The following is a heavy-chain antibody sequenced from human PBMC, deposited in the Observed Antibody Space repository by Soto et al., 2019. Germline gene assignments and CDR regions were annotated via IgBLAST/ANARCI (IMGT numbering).Heavy chain of an antibody. CDR3: ARGDSSSWANWFDP. CDR1: GYAFTSYD. D-gene: IGHD6-13*01. CDR2: MNPNSGNT. J-gene: IGHJ5*02. Sequence: QVQLVQSGAEVKKPGASVKVSCKASGYAFTSYDINWVRQATGQGLEWMGWMNPNSGNTGYAQKFEARVTMTRNTFISTADMEQISLRAEDTAVYYCARGDSSSWANWFDPWGQGTMVTVSS. V-gene: IGHV1-8*01.